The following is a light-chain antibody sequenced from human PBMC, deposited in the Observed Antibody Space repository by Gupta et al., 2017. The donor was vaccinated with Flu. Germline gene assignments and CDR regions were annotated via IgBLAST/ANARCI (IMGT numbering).Light chain of an antibody. Sequence: QSALTQPASVSGSPGQSITISCTGTSSDVRRYNYVSWFQQYPGKAPKLMIYEVTNWPSGVSNRFSGSKSGNTASLTISGLQAEDEADDYCSSFTSSLTWVFGGGTKLTVL. CDR2: EVT. CDR1: SSDVRRYNY. V-gene: IGLV2-14*01. CDR3: SSFTSSLTWV. J-gene: IGLJ3*02.